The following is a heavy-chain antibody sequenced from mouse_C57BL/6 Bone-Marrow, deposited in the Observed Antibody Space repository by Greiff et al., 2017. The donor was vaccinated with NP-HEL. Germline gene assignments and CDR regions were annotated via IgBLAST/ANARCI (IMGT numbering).Heavy chain of an antibody. CDR1: GFTFSSYG. CDR2: ISSGGSYT. J-gene: IGHJ4*01. Sequence: EVHLVESGGDLVKPGGSLKLSCAASGFTFSSYGMSWVRQTPDKRLEWVATISSGGSYTYYPDSVKGRFTISRDNAKNTLYLQMGSLKSEDTAMYYCARRRASAMDYWGQGTSVTVSS. CDR3: ARRRASAMDY. V-gene: IGHV5-6*01. D-gene: IGHD3-3*01.